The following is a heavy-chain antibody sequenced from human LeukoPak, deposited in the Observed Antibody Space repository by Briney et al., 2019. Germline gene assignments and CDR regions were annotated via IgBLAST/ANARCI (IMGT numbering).Heavy chain of an antibody. Sequence: ASVKVSCKASGYTFTGYYMHWVRQAPGQGLEWMGWINPNSGGTNYAQKFQGRVTMTRDTSISTAYMELSRLRSDDTAVYYCARAWLRLHRPFDYWGQGTLVTVSS. CDR3: ARAWLRLHRPFDY. CDR2: INPNSGGT. CDR1: GYTFTGYY. D-gene: IGHD5-12*01. J-gene: IGHJ4*02. V-gene: IGHV1-2*02.